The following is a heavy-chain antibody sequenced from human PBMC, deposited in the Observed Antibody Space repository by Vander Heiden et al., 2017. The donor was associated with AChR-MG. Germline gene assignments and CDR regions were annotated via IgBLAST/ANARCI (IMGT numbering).Heavy chain of an antibody. CDR2: INHSGST. V-gene: IGHV4-34*01. J-gene: IGHJ4*02. CDR1: GGSFSGYY. D-gene: IGHD3-22*01. CDR3: ARSIPDYYDSSGYYYSPFDY. Sequence: QVQLQQWGAGLLKPSETLSLTCAVYGGSFSGYYWSWIRQPPGKGLEWIGEINHSGSTNYNPSLKSRVTISVDTSKNQFSLKLSSVTAADTAVYYCARSIPDYYDSSGYYYSPFDYWGQGTLVTVSS.